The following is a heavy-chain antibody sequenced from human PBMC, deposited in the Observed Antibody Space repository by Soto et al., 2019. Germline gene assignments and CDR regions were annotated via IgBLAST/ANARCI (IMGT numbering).Heavy chain of an antibody. CDR1: GFTFSDFG. Sequence: PGGSLRLSCAASGFTFSDFGMHWVRQAPGKGLEWVGVILYDGSNEYYADSVKGRFTVSRDNSKNTAYLQMNSLRAEDTAVYYCAKDQGSTLYYFDYWGQGTLVTVSS. CDR2: ILYDGSNE. V-gene: IGHV3-30*02. CDR3: AKDQGSTLYYFDY. J-gene: IGHJ4*02. D-gene: IGHD2-2*01.